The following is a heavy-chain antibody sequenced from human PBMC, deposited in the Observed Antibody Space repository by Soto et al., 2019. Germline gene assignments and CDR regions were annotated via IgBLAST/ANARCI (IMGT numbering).Heavy chain of an antibody. CDR3: ARVHGSGSRFTSLIGY. CDR1: CDSIGSCF. J-gene: IGHJ4*02. D-gene: IGHD3-10*01. V-gene: IGHV4-59*01. Sequence: SETLSLTCALYCDSIGSCFWSWLRQSPGKRLVWIGHVFYSGSTNYSRSLTSRVTMSIDTSKNQFCLKLVSLTAADTAVYYWARVHGSGSRFTSLIGYGGQGTFLTVAS. CDR2: VFYSGST.